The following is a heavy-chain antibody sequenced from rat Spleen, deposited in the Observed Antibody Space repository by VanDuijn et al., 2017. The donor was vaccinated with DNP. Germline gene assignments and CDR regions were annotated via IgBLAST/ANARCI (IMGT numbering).Heavy chain of an antibody. V-gene: IGHV5-58*01. CDR1: GFTFSSYW. Sequence: EVQLVESGGDLVQSGRSLKLSCVASGFTFSSYWMYWIRQAPGKGLEWVTSINTDGGRTYYPDSVKGRFTVSRDNAENIVYLQMNSLRSEDTATYYCAKEGYSSPFAYWGQGTLVTVSS. CDR2: INTDGGRT. J-gene: IGHJ3*01. D-gene: IGHD1-2*01. CDR3: AKEGYSSPFAY.